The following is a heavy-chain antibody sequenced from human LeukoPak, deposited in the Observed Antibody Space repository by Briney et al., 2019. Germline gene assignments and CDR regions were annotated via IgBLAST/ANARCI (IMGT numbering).Heavy chain of an antibody. CDR2: ISGSGGST. CDR1: GFTFSSYA. Sequence: GGSLRLSCAASGFTFSSYAMSWVRQAPGKGLEWVSAISGSGGSTHYADSVKGRFTISRDNSKNTLYLQMNSLRAEDTAVYYCAKEVFRSSSWYNWFDPWGQGTLVTVSS. V-gene: IGHV3-23*01. CDR3: AKEVFRSSSWYNWFDP. D-gene: IGHD6-13*01. J-gene: IGHJ5*02.